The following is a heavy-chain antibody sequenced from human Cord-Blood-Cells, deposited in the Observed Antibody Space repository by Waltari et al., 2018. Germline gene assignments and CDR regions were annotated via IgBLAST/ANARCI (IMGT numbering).Heavy chain of an antibody. V-gene: IGHV3-33*01. D-gene: IGHD3-16*01. Sequence: QVQLVASGGGVVQPGRALSLSCAASGFTVSSYTMHWVRQAPGKGLEWVAVIWYDGSNKYYADSVKGRFTISRDNSKNTLYLQMNSLRAEDTAVYYCARDWGFATFDYWGQGTLVTVSS. CDR2: IWYDGSNK. J-gene: IGHJ4*02. CDR1: GFTVSSYT. CDR3: ARDWGFATFDY.